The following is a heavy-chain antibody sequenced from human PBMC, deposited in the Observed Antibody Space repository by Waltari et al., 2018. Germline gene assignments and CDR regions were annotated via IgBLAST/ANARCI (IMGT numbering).Heavy chain of an antibody. V-gene: IGHV3-23*04. CDR3: AKDTGIHVAGYFDY. D-gene: IGHD6-19*01. CDR2: ISESGDST. CDR1: GVTFSGFA. J-gene: IGHJ4*02. Sequence: EMQLVESGGGLVQPGGSLRLSCTVSGVTFSGFAMSWVRQAPGKGLEWVSGISESGDSTHYADSVKGRFTIARDKSKNTLYLQRNSLRAEDTAVYYCAKDTGIHVAGYFDYWGQGTLVSVSS.